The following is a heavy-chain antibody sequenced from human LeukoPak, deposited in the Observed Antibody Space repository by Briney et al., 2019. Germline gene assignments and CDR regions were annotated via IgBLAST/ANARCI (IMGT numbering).Heavy chain of an antibody. CDR1: GFTFSSYA. V-gene: IGHV3-23*01. CDR2: ISGSGGST. J-gene: IGHJ4*02. CDR3: AKERYYYDSSGYSPGDY. Sequence: GGSLRLSCAASGFTFSSYAMSWVRQAPGKGLEWVPAISGSGGSTYYADSVKGRFTISRDNSKNTLYLQMNSLRAEDTAVYYCAKERYYYDSSGYSPGDYWGQGTLVTVSS. D-gene: IGHD3-22*01.